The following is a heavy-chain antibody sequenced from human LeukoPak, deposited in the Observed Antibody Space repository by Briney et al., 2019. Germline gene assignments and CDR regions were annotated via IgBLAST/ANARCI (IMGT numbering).Heavy chain of an antibody. CDR1: GFTFSTYW. D-gene: IGHD2-2*01. Sequence: GGSLRLSCAASGFTFSTYWMHWVCQAPGKGLVWVSRINTDGSTTTYADSVKGRFTISRDNAKNTLYLQMNSLRAEDTAVYYCAREKKSSTSMDYWGQGTPVTVST. J-gene: IGHJ4*02. V-gene: IGHV3-74*01. CDR2: INTDGSTT. CDR3: AREKKSSTSMDY.